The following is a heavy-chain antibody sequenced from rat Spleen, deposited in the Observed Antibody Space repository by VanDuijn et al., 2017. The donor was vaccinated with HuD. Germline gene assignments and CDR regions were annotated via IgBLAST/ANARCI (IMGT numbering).Heavy chain of an antibody. CDR3: ARHNYSSYYFDY. J-gene: IGHJ2*01. Sequence: EVQLVESGGGLVQTGNSLKLSCAASGVTFSDFAMAWVRQSPKKGLEWVATIIYDGTKPYYRDSVKGRFTISRDNEKSTLYLQMDSLRSEDTATYYCARHNYSSYYFDYWGQGVMVTVSS. CDR1: GVTFSDFA. V-gene: IGHV5-17*01. D-gene: IGHD1-8*01. CDR2: IIYDGTKP.